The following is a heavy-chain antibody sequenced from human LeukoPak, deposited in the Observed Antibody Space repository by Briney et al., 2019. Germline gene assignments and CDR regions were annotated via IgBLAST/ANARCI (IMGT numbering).Heavy chain of an antibody. D-gene: IGHD2-8*02. V-gene: IGHV4-61*05. CDR1: GGSISSSSYY. CDR2: IYYSGST. CDR3: ARFAGDYFDY. Sequence: PSETLSLTCTVSGGSISSSSYYWSWIRQPPGKGLEWIGYIYYSGSTNYNPSLKSRVTISVDTSKNQFSLKLSSVTAADTAVYYCARFAGDYFDYWGQGTLVTVSS. J-gene: IGHJ4*02.